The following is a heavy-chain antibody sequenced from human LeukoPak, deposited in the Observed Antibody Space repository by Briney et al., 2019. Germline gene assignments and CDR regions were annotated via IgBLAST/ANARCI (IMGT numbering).Heavy chain of an antibody. Sequence: PGGSLRLSCEASGFSFSDYYMSWIRQPPGKGLEWIAYIRSGATTIYYAYSVKGRFTISRDDAKNSLFLQMNSLRAEDTAIYYCATINFRPYWGQGTLVTVSS. CDR3: ATINFRPY. V-gene: IGHV3-11*01. CDR1: GFSFSDYY. J-gene: IGHJ4*02. D-gene: IGHD1-1*01. CDR2: IRSGATTI.